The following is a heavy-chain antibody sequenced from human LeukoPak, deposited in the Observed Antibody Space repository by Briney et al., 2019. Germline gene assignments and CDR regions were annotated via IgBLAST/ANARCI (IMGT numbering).Heavy chain of an antibody. D-gene: IGHD1-26*01. Sequence: GGSLRLSCAASGFTFDDYGMSWVRQAPGKGLEWVSGINWNGGSTGYADSVKGRFTISRDNAKNSLYLQMNSLRAGDTALYYCARGSIVGATRPFDYWGQGTLVTVSS. CDR1: GFTFDDYG. CDR2: INWNGGST. V-gene: IGHV3-20*04. J-gene: IGHJ4*02. CDR3: ARGSIVGATRPFDY.